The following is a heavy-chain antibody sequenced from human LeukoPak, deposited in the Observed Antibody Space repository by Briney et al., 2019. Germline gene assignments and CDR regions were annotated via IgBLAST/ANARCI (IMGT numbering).Heavy chain of an antibody. D-gene: IGHD6-6*01. CDR2: IYAGGST. J-gene: IGHJ4*02. CDR1: GFTVSSNY. Sequence: GGSLRLSCAASGFTVSSNYMSWVRQAPGKGLERVSVIYAGGSTYYADSVKGRFTISRDNSKNTVYLQMNSLRAEDTAVYYCARARPLEYSTTLLGFDYWGQGTLVTVSS. V-gene: IGHV3-53*01. CDR3: ARARPLEYSTTLLGFDY.